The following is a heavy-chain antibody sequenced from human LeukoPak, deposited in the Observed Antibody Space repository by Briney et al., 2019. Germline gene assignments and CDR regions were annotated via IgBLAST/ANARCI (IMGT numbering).Heavy chain of an antibody. D-gene: IGHD6-19*01. Sequence: SETLSLTCTVSGGSISSSSYYWGWIRQPPGKGLEWIGSIYYSGSTYYNPSLKSRVTISVDTSKNQFSLKVNSVTAADTAVYYCARAVAYYMDVWGRGTTVTVSS. V-gene: IGHV4-39*07. CDR3: ARAVAYYMDV. J-gene: IGHJ6*03. CDR2: IYYSGST. CDR1: GGSISSSSYY.